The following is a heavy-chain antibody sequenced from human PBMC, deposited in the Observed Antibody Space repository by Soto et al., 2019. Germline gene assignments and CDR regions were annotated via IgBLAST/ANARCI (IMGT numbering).Heavy chain of an antibody. D-gene: IGHD3-16*01. CDR1: GASIGSGDYY. Sequence: SETLSLTCTVSGASIGSGDYYWSWIRQPPRKGLEWIGYIYSSGSTSYNPSLKSRLTISLDTSKNQFSLKLSSVTAADTAVYYCARDPEMMDDYYYGMDVWGQGXSVTVSS. CDR2: IYSSGST. CDR3: ARDPEMMDDYYYGMDV. V-gene: IGHV4-30-4*01. J-gene: IGHJ6*02.